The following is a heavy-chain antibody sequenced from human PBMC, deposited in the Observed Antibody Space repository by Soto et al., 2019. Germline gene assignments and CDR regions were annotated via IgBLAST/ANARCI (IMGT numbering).Heavy chain of an antibody. CDR1: GFTVTTNY. Sequence: EVQLVESGGGLVQPGGSLTLSCAASGFTVTTNYMSWVRQPPGKGLEWVSVVYSGGSTYYADSVKGRFTVSRDNSRNTLYLQMNSLRAEDTAVYYCARDFSGKNDAFDIWGQGTEVTVSS. J-gene: IGHJ3*02. V-gene: IGHV3-66*01. D-gene: IGHD3-10*01. CDR3: ARDFSGKNDAFDI. CDR2: VYSGGST.